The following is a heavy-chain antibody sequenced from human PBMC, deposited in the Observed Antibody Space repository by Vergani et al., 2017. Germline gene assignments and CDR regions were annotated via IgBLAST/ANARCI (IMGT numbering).Heavy chain of an antibody. CDR1: EYSFGNYW. D-gene: IGHD1-1*01. CDR3: ARHTTYTDS. V-gene: IGHV5-51*01. CDR2: IYPAYSET. Sequence: EVELVQSGPEMRKPGESLNISCKGSEYSFGNYWIGWVRQMPGKGLEWMRIIYPAYSETRYSPYFQGQVTISADKSISTAFLQWDSLKASDTALYYGARHTTYTDSWRQGTLVNVSS. J-gene: IGHJ4*02.